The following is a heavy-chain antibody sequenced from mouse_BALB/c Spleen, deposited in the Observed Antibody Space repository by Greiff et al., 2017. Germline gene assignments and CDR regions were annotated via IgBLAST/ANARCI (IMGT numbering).Heavy chain of an antibody. CDR2: IWGDGGT. CDR1: GFSLTGYG. V-gene: IGHV2-6-7*01. J-gene: IGHJ4*01. CDR3: ARAYRDAMDY. D-gene: IGHD2-10*01. Sequence: VMLVESGPGLVAPSQSLSITCTASGFSLTGYGVNWVRQPPGKGLEWLGMIWGDGGTDYNSALKTRLSTSKDNSKSQAYLKMNSLQTDDTARYYCARAYRDAMDYWGQGTSVTVSA.